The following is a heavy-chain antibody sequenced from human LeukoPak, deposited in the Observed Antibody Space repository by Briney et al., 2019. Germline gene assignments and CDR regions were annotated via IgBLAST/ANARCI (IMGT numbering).Heavy chain of an antibody. CDR3: AKARGIVVVPAAMGYFDY. CDR2: ISGSGGST. V-gene: IGHV3-23*01. CDR1: GFTFSSYA. J-gene: IGHJ4*02. Sequence: GGSLRLSCAASGFTFSSYAMSWVRQAPGKGLEWVSAISGSGGSTYYADSVKGRFTISRDNSKNTLYLQMNSLRAEDTAVYYCAKARGIVVVPAAMGYFDYWGQGTLVTVSS. D-gene: IGHD2-2*01.